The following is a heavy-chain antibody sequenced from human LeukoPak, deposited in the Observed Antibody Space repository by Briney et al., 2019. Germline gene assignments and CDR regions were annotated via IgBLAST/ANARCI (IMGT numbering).Heavy chain of an antibody. Sequence: PGGSLRLSCAASGFTFSSYWMHWVRQAPGKGLVWVPRINSDGSSTTYTDSVKGRFTISRDNAKNTLYLQMNSLRAEDTAVYYCARATVLVPPTHWGQGTLVTVSS. CDR1: GFTFSSYW. CDR3: ARATVLVPPTH. J-gene: IGHJ4*02. D-gene: IGHD2/OR15-2a*01. V-gene: IGHV3-74*01. CDR2: INSDGSST.